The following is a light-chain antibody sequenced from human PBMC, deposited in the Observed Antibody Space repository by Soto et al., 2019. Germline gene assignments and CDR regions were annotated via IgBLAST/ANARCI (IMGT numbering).Light chain of an antibody. CDR3: SSHTSSNTLVV. CDR2: DVT. Sequence: QSALTQPASVSGSPGQSITISCTGTSSDVGGYNYVSWYQQHPGKAPKLIIYDVTNRPSGVSNRFSGSKSGNTASLTISGLQAEDEADYHCSSHTSSNTLVVFGGGTKVTVL. J-gene: IGLJ2*01. CDR1: SSDVGGYNY. V-gene: IGLV2-14*01.